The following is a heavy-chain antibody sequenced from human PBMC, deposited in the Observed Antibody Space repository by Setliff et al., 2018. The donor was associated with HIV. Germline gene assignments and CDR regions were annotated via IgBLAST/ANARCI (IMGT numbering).Heavy chain of an antibody. J-gene: IGHJ6*03. CDR1: GGTFSSYP. D-gene: IGHD3-22*01. CDR3: ARGRNYDSSGYGDYYYYMDV. Sequence: SVKVSCKASGGTFSSYPIRWVRQAPGQGLEWMGGIIPIFGTTHYAQKFQGRVTVTADESTSTAYMQLSSLRSDDTAVYYCARGRNYDSSGYGDYYYYMDVWGKGTTVTVS. CDR2: IIPIFGTT. V-gene: IGHV1-69*13.